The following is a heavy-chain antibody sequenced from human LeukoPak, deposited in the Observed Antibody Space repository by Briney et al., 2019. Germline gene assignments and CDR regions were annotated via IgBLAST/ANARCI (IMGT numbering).Heavy chain of an antibody. CDR2: IYYSGST. Sequence: SETLSLTCTVSGGSISSYYWSWIRQPPGKGLEWVGYIYYSGSTNYNPSLKSRVTMSVDTSKNQFSLKLSSVTAADTAVYYCARAEDFYESSGFPTGDAFDIWGQGTMVTVSS. J-gene: IGHJ3*02. D-gene: IGHD3-22*01. V-gene: IGHV4-59*12. CDR3: ARAEDFYESSGFPTGDAFDI. CDR1: GGSISSYY.